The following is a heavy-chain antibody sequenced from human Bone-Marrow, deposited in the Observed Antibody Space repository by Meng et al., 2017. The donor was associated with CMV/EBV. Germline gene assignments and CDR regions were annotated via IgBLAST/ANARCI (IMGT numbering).Heavy chain of an antibody. CDR3: ARGVPLPRPIDY. CDR2: IYYSGST. V-gene: IGHV4-39*07. Sequence: GPRRLSCTVSGGSISSSSYYWGWIRQPPGKGLEWIGSIYYSGSTYYNPSLKSRVTISVDTSKNQFSLKLSSVTAAETAVYYCARGVPLPRPIDYWGQGTLVTVSS. D-gene: IGHD6-6*01. J-gene: IGHJ4*02. CDR1: GGSISSSSYY.